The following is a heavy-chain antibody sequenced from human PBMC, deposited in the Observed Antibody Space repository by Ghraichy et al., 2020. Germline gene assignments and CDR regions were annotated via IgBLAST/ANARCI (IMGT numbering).Heavy chain of an antibody. D-gene: IGHD4-17*01. CDR1: GFSIRASA. V-gene: IGHV3-73*01. Sequence: GGSLRLSCAASGFSIRASAMHWVRQAPGKGLEWIGRIRSKVNSYATSYSESLEGKFIISRDDSKNTVYLEMSGLKTDDTAVYFCASQTRNGDYVGWYWFDPWGQGTLVTVSS. CDR3: ASQTRNGDYVGWYWFDP. CDR2: IRSKVNSYAT. J-gene: IGHJ5*02.